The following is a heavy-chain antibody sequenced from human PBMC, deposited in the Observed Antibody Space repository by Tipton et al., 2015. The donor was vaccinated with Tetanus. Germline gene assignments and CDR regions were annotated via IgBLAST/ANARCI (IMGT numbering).Heavy chain of an antibody. CDR2: INHSGST. CDR1: GGSFSGYY. Sequence: TLSLTCAVYGGSFSGYYWSWIRQPPGKGLEWIEEINHSGSTNDNPSLKSGFTISVDTAKNQFSQKMSSVTAADTAVYYCARGAIAAAGKVLEVPLITPNWFDPWGQGTLVPVSS. CDR3: ARGAIAAAGKVLEVPLITPNWFDP. D-gene: IGHD6-13*01. J-gene: IGHJ5*02. V-gene: IGHV4-34*01.